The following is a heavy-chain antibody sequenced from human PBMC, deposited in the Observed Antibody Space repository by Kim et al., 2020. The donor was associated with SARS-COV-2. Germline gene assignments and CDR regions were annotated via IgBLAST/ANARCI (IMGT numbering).Heavy chain of an antibody. Sequence: GGSLRLSCAASGFTFDDYAMHWVRQAPGKGLEWVSGISWNSGSIGYADSVKGRFTISRDNAKNSLYLQMNSLRAEDTALYYCAKDMWAAVGRGMDVWGQGTTVTVSS. V-gene: IGHV3-9*01. CDR1: GFTFDDYA. J-gene: IGHJ6*02. CDR3: AKDMWAAVGRGMDV. CDR2: ISWNSGSI. D-gene: IGHD6-13*01.